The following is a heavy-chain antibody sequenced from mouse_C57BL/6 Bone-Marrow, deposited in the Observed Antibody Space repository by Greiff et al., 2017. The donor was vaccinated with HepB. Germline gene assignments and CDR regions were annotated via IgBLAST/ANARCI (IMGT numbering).Heavy chain of an antibody. Sequence: DVKLQESGAELVRPGASVKLSCTASGFNIKDDYMHWVKQRPEQGLEWIGWIDPENGDTEYASKFQGKATITADTSSNTAYLQLSSLTSEDTAVYYCSYYYGSSHYWGQGTTLTVSS. CDR3: SYYYGSSHY. D-gene: IGHD1-1*01. J-gene: IGHJ2*01. CDR1: GFNIKDDY. V-gene: IGHV14-4*01. CDR2: IDPENGDT.